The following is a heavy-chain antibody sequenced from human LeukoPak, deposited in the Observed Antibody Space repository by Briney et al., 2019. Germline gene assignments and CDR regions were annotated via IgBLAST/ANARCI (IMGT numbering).Heavy chain of an antibody. J-gene: IGHJ4*02. CDR1: GFTFSPYW. V-gene: IGHV3-74*01. Sequence: PGGSLRLSCAASGFTFSPYWMLWFRQVPGKGLEFVSRIDAGGTGTIYADSVRGRLTMSRDNAQSTLYLQMNSLRADDTAVYYCVRDSGSGVDYWGQGTLVTVSS. CDR3: VRDSGSGVDY. D-gene: IGHD3-10*01. CDR2: IDAGGTGT.